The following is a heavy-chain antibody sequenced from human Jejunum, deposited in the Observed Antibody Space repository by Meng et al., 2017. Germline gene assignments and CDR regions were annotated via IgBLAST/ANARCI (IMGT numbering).Heavy chain of an antibody. J-gene: IGHJ4*02. CDR1: GFTFSAYW. V-gene: IGHV3-7*01. CDR3: ARWGQYCSGGTCYSKND. CDR2: TNPDGSEK. Sequence: GESLKISCAASGFTFSAYWMNWVRQAPGKGLEWVANTNPDGSEKYYIDSVKGRFTISRDNAKNSLYLQMNNLTVEDTALYYCARWGQYCSGGTCYSKNDWGQGTLVTVSS. D-gene: IGHD2-15*01.